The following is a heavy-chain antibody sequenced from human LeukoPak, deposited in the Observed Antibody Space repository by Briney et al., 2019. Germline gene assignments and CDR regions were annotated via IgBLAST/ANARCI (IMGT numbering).Heavy chain of an antibody. D-gene: IGHD3-16*01. V-gene: IGHV3-74*01. CDR2: INSDGSET. CDR1: GFTFSSFW. J-gene: IGHJ4*02. Sequence: GGSLRLSCAASGFTFSSFWIYWVRHAPGKGLVWVSRINSDGSETIYADSVKGRFTISRDNAKNTLYLQMNSLRAEDTAVYYCARVRMGDDFNPFDYRGQGTLVTVSS. CDR3: ARVRMGDDFNPFDY.